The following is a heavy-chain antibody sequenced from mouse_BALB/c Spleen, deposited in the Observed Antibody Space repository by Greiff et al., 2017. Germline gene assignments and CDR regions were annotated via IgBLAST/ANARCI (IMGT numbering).Heavy chain of an antibody. CDR3: ARWVGYAMDY. CDR2: INPDSSTI. V-gene: IGHV4-1*02. CDR1: GFDFSRYW. Sequence: EVQLVESGGGLVQPGGSLKLSCAASGFDFSRYWMSWVRQAPGKGLEWIGEINPDSSTINYTPSLKDKFIISRDNAKNTLYLQMSKVRSEDTALYYCARWVGYAMDYWGQGTSVTVSS. J-gene: IGHJ4*01.